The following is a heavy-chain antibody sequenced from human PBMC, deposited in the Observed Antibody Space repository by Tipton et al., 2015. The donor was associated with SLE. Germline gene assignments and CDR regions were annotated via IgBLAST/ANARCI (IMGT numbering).Heavy chain of an antibody. V-gene: IGHV3-23*01. D-gene: IGHD6-13*01. CDR1: GFTFSTYA. CDR2: ISGSGGTT. J-gene: IGHJ5*02. Sequence: GSLRLSCAASGFTFSTYAMSWVRQAPGKGLEWVSGISGSGGTTYYADSVKGRFTISRDISKNMIYLQMNSLRGEDTAVYYCAKDGDSWPGDWFDPWGQGTLVTVSS. CDR3: AKDGDSWPGDWFDP.